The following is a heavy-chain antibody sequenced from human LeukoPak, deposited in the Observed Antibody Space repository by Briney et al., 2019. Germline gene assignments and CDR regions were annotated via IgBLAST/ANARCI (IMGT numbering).Heavy chain of an antibody. Sequence: SETLSLTCTVSGGSISSSSYYWGWIRQPPGKGLEWIGSIYYSGSTYYNPSLKSRVTISVDTSKNQFSLKLSSVTAADTAVYYCARQGRYCSSTSCYTYYYYMDVWGKGTTVTVSS. J-gene: IGHJ6*03. D-gene: IGHD2-2*02. CDR3: ARQGRYCSSTSCYTYYYYMDV. V-gene: IGHV4-39*07. CDR2: IYYSGST. CDR1: GGSISSSSYY.